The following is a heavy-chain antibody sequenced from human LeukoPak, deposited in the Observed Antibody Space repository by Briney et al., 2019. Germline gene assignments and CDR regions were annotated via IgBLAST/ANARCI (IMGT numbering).Heavy chain of an antibody. V-gene: IGHV4-30-4*08. CDR1: GGSTSSGDYY. Sequence: SETLSLTCTVSGGSTSSGDYYWSWIRQPPGKGLEWIGYIYYSGSTYYNPSLKSRVTISVDTSKNQFSLKLSSVTAADTAVYYCARVDSSSSNRYFDYWGQGTLVTVSS. D-gene: IGHD6-13*01. CDR3: ARVDSSSSNRYFDY. J-gene: IGHJ4*02. CDR2: IYYSGST.